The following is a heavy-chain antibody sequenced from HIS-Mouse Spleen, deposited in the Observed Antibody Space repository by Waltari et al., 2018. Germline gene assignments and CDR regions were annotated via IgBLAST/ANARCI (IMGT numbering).Heavy chain of an antibody. CDR2: IYYSGST. J-gene: IGHJ2*01. V-gene: IGHV4-39*07. CDR3: AREIPYSSSWYDWYFDL. Sequence: QLQLQESGPGLVKPSETLSLTCTVSGGPISGSSYSWAWIRQPPGKGLEWIGSIYYSGSTYYNPSLKSRVTISVDTSKNQFSLKLSSVTAADTAVYYCAREIPYSSSWYDWYFDLWGRGTLVTVSS. D-gene: IGHD6-13*01. CDR1: GGPISGSSYS.